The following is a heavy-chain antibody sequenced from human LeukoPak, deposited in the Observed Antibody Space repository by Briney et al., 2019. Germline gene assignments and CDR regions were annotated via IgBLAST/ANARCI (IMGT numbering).Heavy chain of an antibody. J-gene: IGHJ4*02. V-gene: IGHV3-23*01. CDR2: IFPSGGEI. CDR1: GFTFSTFA. CDR3: ATYRQVLLPFES. Sequence: PGGSLRLSCAASGFTFSTFAMIWVRQPPGNGLEWVSSIFPSGGEIHYADSVRGRFTISRDNSKSTLSLQMNSLRAEDTAIYYCATYRQVLLPFESWGQGTLVTVSS. D-gene: IGHD2-8*02.